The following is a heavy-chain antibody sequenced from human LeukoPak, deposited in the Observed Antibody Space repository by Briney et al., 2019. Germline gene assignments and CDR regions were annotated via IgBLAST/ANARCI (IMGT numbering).Heavy chain of an antibody. D-gene: IGHD3-22*01. CDR3: ARVNAYYYDSSGYYDY. V-gene: IGHV3-9*01. CDR2: ISWNSGSI. J-gene: IGHJ4*02. CDR1: RFTFDDYA. Sequence: GGSLRLSCAASRFTFDDYAMHWVRHAPGKGLEWVSGISWNSGSIGYADSVKGRFTISRDNAKNSLYLQMNSLRAEDTALYYCARVNAYYYDSSGYYDYWGQGTLVTVSS.